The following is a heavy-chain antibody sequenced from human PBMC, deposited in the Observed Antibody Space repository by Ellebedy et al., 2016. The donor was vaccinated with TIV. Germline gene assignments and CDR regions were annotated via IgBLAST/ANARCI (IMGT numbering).Heavy chain of an antibody. J-gene: IGHJ5*01. CDR2: LNPNSGGT. CDR1: GYTFTDYY. D-gene: IGHD3-10*01. CDR3: ARAMVRGVRPFDS. V-gene: IGHV1-2*02. Sequence: AASVKVSCKASGYTFTDYYIHWVRQAPGQGLEWMGRLNPNSGGTNYAQKFQGRVTMARDTSISTAYMELSRLRSDDTAVYYCARAMVRGVRPFDSWGQGTLVTVSS.